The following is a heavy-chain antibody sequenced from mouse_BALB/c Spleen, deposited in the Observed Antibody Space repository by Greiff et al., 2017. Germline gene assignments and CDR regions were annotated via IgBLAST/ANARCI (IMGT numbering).Heavy chain of an antibody. CDR2: ISSGGSYT. J-gene: IGHJ3*01. V-gene: IGHV5-6-4*01. CDR3: TRDGEAAWFAY. Sequence: EVHLVESGGGLVKPGGSLKLSCAASGFTFSSYTMSWVRQTPEKRLEWVATISSGGSYTYYPDSVKGRFTISRDNAKNTLYLQMSSLKSEDTAMYYCTRDGEAAWFAYWGQGTLVTVSA. CDR1: GFTFSSYT. D-gene: IGHD3-2*02.